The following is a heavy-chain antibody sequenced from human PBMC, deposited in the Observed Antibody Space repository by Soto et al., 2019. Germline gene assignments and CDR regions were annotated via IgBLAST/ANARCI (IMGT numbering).Heavy chain of an antibody. CDR2: ISGSGGRS. CDR1: GFTFSNYA. CDR3: ARVSDWLLPYYYYGMDV. Sequence: GGSLRLSCAASGFTFSNYAMTWVRQGPGKGLEWVSGISGSGGRSYYADSVKGRFTISRDNSKSTLYLQMNSLRAADTAVYYCARVSDWLLPYYYYGMDVWGQGTTVTVSS. V-gene: IGHV3-23*01. J-gene: IGHJ6*02. D-gene: IGHD3-9*01.